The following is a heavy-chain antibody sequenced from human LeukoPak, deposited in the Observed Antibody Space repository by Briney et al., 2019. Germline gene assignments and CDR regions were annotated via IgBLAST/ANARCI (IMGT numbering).Heavy chain of an antibody. Sequence: SETLSLTCTVSGGSISSYYWSWIRQPPGKGLEWIGYIYYSGSTNYNPSLKSRVTISVDTSKNQFSLKLSSVTAADTAVYYCARGEYSSSADDDAFDIWGQGTMVTVSS. D-gene: IGHD6-6*01. CDR2: IYYSGST. CDR1: GGSISSYY. V-gene: IGHV4-59*08. J-gene: IGHJ3*02. CDR3: ARGEYSSSADDDAFDI.